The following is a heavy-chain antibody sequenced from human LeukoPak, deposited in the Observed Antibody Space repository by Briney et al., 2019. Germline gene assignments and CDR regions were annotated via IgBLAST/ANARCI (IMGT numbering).Heavy chain of an antibody. CDR3: VRDFSRTRLERPFDY. CDR1: GFTFSTYW. D-gene: IGHD1-1*01. CDR2: IKQDGSDK. V-gene: IGHV3-7*01. J-gene: IGHJ4*02. Sequence: GGSLRLSCAASGFTFSTYWMTWVRQAPGKGLEWVANIKQDGSDKYYVDSVKGRFTISKDNAKNSLYLQMNSLRGEDTAVYYCVRDFSRTRLERPFDYWGQGTLVTVSS.